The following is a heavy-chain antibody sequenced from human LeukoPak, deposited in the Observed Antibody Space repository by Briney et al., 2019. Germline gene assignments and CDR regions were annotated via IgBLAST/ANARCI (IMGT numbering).Heavy chain of an antibody. V-gene: IGHV3-30*02. CDR2: IRSDGSNK. D-gene: IGHD2-2*01. Sequence: GAPKLSFAAAGVNFRKFFMHWGRQAPGQGVGGGAFIRSDGSNKYYADSMKGRFTISRDNSKNTLYLQMNSLRAEDTAVYYCDCSSTSCYAAGDYWGQGTLVTVSS. CDR3: DCSSTSCYAAGDY. CDR1: GVNFRKFF. J-gene: IGHJ4*02.